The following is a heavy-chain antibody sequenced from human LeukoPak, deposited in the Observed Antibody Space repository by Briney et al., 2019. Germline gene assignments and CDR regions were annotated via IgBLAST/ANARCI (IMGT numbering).Heavy chain of an antibody. CDR1: GGSLSGYY. V-gene: IGHV4-34*01. D-gene: IGHD2-2*01. CDR2: INHSGST. Sequence: SETLSLTCAVYGGSLSGYYWSWIRQPPGKGLEWIGEINHSGSTNYNPSLKSRVTISVDTSKNQFSLKLSSVTAADTAVYYCARGYCSSTSCQYYGMDVWGQGTTVTVSS. J-gene: IGHJ6*02. CDR3: ARGYCSSTSCQYYGMDV.